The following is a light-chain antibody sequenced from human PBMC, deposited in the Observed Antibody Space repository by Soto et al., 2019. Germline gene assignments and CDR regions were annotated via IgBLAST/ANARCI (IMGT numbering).Light chain of an antibody. J-gene: IGLJ1*01. V-gene: IGLV2-23*02. CDR3: CSYAGYGAFV. CDR2: EVT. CDR1: TSDIGTFNL. Sequence: QSVLTQPASVSGSPGQSITISCTGATSDIGTFNLASWYQQHPGKVPKLMIYEVTRRPSNTSTRFSGSKSGNVASLTVSGLRHEEEAAYFCCSYAGYGAFVFGTGTKVTVL.